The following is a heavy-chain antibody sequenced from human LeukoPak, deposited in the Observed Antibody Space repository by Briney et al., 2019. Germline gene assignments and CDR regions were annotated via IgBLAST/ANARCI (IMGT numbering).Heavy chain of an antibody. CDR3: AKGPRRAPYDRNGAFDI. D-gene: IGHD3-22*01. J-gene: IGHJ3*02. CDR1: GFTFSSYA. V-gene: IGHV3-23*01. Sequence: EGSLRLSCAASGFTFSSYAMSWVRQAPGKGLEWVSAISGSGGSTYYADSVKGRFTISRDNSKNTLYLQMNSLRAEDTAVYYCAKGPRRAPYDRNGAFDIWGQGTMVTVSS. CDR2: ISGSGGST.